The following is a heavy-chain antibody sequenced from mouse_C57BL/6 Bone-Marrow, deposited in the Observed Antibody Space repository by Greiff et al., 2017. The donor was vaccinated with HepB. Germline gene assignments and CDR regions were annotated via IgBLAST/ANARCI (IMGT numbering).Heavy chain of an antibody. J-gene: IGHJ3*01. Sequence: EVKLVESGGGLVKPGGSLKLSCAASGFTFSSYTMSWVRQTPEKRLEWVATISGGGGNTYYPDSVKGRFTISRDNAKNTLYLQRSILRSEDTALYYCARNFYGSSWAYRGQGTLVTVSA. CDR1: GFTFSSYT. CDR3: ARNFYGSSWAY. V-gene: IGHV5-9*01. CDR2: ISGGGGNT. D-gene: IGHD1-1*01.